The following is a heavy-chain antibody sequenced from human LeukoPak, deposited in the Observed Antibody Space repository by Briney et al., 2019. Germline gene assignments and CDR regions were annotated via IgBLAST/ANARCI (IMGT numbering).Heavy chain of an antibody. J-gene: IGHJ5*02. CDR3: ARSYSDYDYFYNWFDP. V-gene: IGHV2-5*01. CDR2: IYWNDDK. Sequence: SGPTLVNPKQTLTLTCAFSGISLSTSGVGVGWIRQPPGKALEWLALIYWNDDKRYSPSLKSRLTISKDTSKNQVVLTMTNMDPVDTATYCCARSYSDYDYFYNWFDPWGQGTLVTVSS. CDR1: GISLSTSGVG. D-gene: IGHD5-12*01.